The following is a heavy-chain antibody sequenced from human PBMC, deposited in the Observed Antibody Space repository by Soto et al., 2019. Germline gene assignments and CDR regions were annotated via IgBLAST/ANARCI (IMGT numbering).Heavy chain of an antibody. V-gene: IGHV1-69*13. CDR3: ARGTYGGNAYGFDP. J-gene: IGHJ5*02. D-gene: IGHD4-17*01. CDR1: GGTFSSYA. Sequence: ASVKVSCKASGGTFSSYAISWVRQAPGQGLEWMGGIIPIFGTANYAQKFQGRVTITADESTSTAYMELSSLRSEDTAVYYCARGTYGGNAYGFDPWGQGTLVTVYS. CDR2: IIPIFGTA.